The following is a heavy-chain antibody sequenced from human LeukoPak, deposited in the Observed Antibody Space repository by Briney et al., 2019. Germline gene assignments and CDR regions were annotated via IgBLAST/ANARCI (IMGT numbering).Heavy chain of an antibody. D-gene: IGHD2-21*02. V-gene: IGHV4-30-4*01. CDR2: IYYSGST. CDR1: GGSISSYY. Sequence: SETLSLTCTVSGGSISSYYWSWIRQPPGKGLEWIGYIYYSGSTYYNPSLKSRVTISVDTSKNQFSLKLSSVTAADTAVYYCARGCGGDCYSLFDYWGQGTLVTVSS. CDR3: ARGCGGDCYSLFDY. J-gene: IGHJ4*02.